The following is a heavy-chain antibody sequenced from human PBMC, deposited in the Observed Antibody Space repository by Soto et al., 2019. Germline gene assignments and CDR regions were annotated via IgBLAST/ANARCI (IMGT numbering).Heavy chain of an antibody. D-gene: IGHD1-26*01. J-gene: IGHJ4*02. CDR3: ARDPPDFNSGFDY. V-gene: IGHV6-1*01. CDR1: GDSVSNNGAA. Sequence: AISGDSVSNNGAAWNWIRQSPSRGLEWLGRTYYRSQWHYDYATSVRSRITINPDTSKNQFSLQLNSVTPEDTAVYYCARDPPDFNSGFDYWGQGTLVTVSS. CDR2: TYYRSQWHY.